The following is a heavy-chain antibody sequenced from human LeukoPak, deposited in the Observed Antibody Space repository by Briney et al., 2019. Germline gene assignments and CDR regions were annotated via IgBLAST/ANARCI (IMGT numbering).Heavy chain of an antibody. CDR2: ISWNSGSI. Sequence: GRSLRLSCAASGFTFDDYAMHWVRQAPGKGLEWVSGISWNSGSIGYADSVKGRFTISRDNAKNSLYLQMNSLRAEDTALYYCAREEGGSYVHFDYWGQGTLVTVSS. CDR1: GFTFDDYA. CDR3: AREEGGSYVHFDY. D-gene: IGHD1-26*01. V-gene: IGHV3-9*01. J-gene: IGHJ4*02.